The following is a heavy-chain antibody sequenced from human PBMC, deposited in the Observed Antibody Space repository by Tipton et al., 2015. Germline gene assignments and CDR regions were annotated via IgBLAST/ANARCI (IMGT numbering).Heavy chain of an antibody. J-gene: IGHJ4*02. Sequence: SLRLFCAASGFTFSSYSMNWVRQAPGKGLEWVSSISSSSSYIYYADSVKGRFTISRDNAKNSLYLQMNSLRAEDTAVFYCARRYYDSSGYFDYWGQGTLVTVSS. CDR2: ISSSSSYI. CDR1: GFTFSSYS. V-gene: IGHV3-21*01. D-gene: IGHD3-22*01. CDR3: ARRYYDSSGYFDY.